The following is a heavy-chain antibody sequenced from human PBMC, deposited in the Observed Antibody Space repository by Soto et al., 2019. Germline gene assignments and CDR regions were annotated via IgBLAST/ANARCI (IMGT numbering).Heavy chain of an antibody. D-gene: IGHD3-10*01. CDR3: ARGRINYGSGSYYQDY. CDR1: GGSFSGYY. J-gene: IGHJ4*02. Sequence: QVQLQQWGAGLLKPSETLSLTCAVYGGSFSGYYWSWIRQPPGKGLEWIGEINHSGSTNYNPSLKSRVTISVDTSKNQFYLKLSSVTAADTAVYYCARGRINYGSGSYYQDYWGQGTLVTVSS. V-gene: IGHV4-34*01. CDR2: INHSGST.